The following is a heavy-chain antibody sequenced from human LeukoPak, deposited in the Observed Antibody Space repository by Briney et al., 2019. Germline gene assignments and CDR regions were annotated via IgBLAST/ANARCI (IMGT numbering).Heavy chain of an antibody. V-gene: IGHV1-2*06. CDR2: INPNSGGT. Sequence: GASVKVSCKASGGTFSSYAIDWVRQAPGQGLEWMGRINPNSGGTNYAQKFQGRVTMTRDTSISTAYMELSRLRSDDTAVYYCASSTPGYSSSWYGWGQGTLVTVSS. CDR1: GGTFSSYA. CDR3: ASSTPGYSSSWYG. D-gene: IGHD6-13*01. J-gene: IGHJ4*02.